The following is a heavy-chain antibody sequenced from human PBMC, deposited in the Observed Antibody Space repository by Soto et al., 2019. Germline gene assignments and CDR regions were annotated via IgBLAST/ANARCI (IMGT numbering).Heavy chain of an antibody. CDR1: GGTFSSYA. D-gene: IGHD3-10*01. Sequence: SVKVSCKASGGTFSSYAISWVRQAPGQGLEWMGGIIPIFGTANYAQKFQGRVTITADESTSTAYMELSSLRSEDTAVYYCARGPPGRRYYYYYGMDVWGQGTTVTVSS. CDR2: IIPIFGTA. CDR3: ARGPPGRRYYYYYGMDV. J-gene: IGHJ6*02. V-gene: IGHV1-69*13.